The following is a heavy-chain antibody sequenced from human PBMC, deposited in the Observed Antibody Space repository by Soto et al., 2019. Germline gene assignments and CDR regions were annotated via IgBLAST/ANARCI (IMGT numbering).Heavy chain of an antibody. CDR1: GGSISSSSYY. D-gene: IGHD3-3*01. V-gene: IGHV4-39*01. CDR3: ARLGTYYDFWSGPYYYYYYGMDV. CDR2: IYYSGST. J-gene: IGHJ6*02. Sequence: ASETLSLTCTVSGGSISSSSYYWGWIRQPPGKGLEWIGSIYYSGSTYYNPSLKSRVTISVDTSKNQFSLKLSSVTAADTAVYYCARLGTYYDFWSGPYYYYYYGMDVWGQGTTVTVSS.